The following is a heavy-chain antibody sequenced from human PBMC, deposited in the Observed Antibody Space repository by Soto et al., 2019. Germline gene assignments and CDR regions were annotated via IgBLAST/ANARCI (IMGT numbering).Heavy chain of an antibody. J-gene: IGHJ5*02. CDR3: ASLDWFDP. CDR1: GGSFSGYY. CDR2: INHSGST. V-gene: IGHV4-34*01. Sequence: XETLSIPLAVYGGSFSGYYWSWIRQPPGKGLEWIGEINHSGSTNYNPSLKSRVTISVDTSKNQFSLKLSSVTAADTAVYYCASLDWFDPWGQGTLVTVS.